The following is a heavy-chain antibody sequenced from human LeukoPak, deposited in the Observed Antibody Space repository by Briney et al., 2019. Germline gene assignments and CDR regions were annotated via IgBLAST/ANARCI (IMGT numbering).Heavy chain of an antibody. Sequence: SVKVSCKASGGTFSSYAISWVRQAPGQGLEWMGRIIPILGIANYAQKFQGRVTITADKSTSTAYMELESLRSDDTAVYYCAISQGSYYDTSGYLGGDYWGQGTLVTVSS. J-gene: IGHJ4*02. V-gene: IGHV1-69*04. CDR2: IIPILGIA. CDR1: GGTFSSYA. D-gene: IGHD3-22*01. CDR3: AISQGSYYDTSGYLGGDY.